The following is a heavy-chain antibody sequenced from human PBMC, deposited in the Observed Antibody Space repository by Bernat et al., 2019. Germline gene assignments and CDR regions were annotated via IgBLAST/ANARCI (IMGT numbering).Heavy chain of an antibody. J-gene: IGHJ4*02. D-gene: IGHD3-3*01. V-gene: IGHV3-66*01. CDR3: ARGRAGETGVEWGFDY. CDR2: IYSGGST. CDR1: GFTVSSNY. Sequence: VQLVESGGGLVQPGGSLRLSCAASGFTVSSNYMSWVRQAPGKGLEWVSGIYSGGSTYYADSVKGRFTISRDNSKNTLYLQMNSLRAEDTAVYYCARGRAGETGVEWGFDYWGQGTLVTVSS.